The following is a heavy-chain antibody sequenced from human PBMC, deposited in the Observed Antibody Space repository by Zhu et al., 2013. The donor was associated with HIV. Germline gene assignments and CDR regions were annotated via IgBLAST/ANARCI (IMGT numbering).Heavy chain of an antibody. D-gene: IGHD3-3*01. CDR2: MNPNSGNT. CDR3: ARGHHYDFWSGSSPLDY. V-gene: IGHV1-8*01. J-gene: IGHJ4*02. CDR1: GYTFTSYD. Sequence: QVQLVQSGAEVKKPGASVKVSCKASGYTFTSYDINWVRQATGQGLEWMGWMNPNSGNTGYAQKFQGRVTMTRNTSISTAYMELSSLRSEDTAVYYCARGHHYDFWSGSSPLDYWGQGTLVTVSS.